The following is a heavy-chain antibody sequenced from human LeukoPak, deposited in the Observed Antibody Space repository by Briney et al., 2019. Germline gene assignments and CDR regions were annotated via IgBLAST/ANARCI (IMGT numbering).Heavy chain of an antibody. J-gene: IGHJ5*02. CDR3: AGRFGSSLSWFDP. CDR2: IIPIFGTA. CDR1: GGTFSSYA. D-gene: IGHD6-13*01. Sequence: PVKVSCKASGGTFSSYAISWVRQAPGQGLEWMGGIIPIFGTANYAQKFRGRVTITADESTSTAYMELSSLRSEDTAVYYCAGRFGSSLSWFDPWGQGTLVTVSS. V-gene: IGHV1-69*01.